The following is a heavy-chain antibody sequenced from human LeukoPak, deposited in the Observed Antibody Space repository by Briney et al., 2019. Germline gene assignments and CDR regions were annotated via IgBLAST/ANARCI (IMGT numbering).Heavy chain of an antibody. CDR2: ISGSGGST. D-gene: IGHD5-18*01. Sequence: PGGSLRLSCAASGFTFSSYAMSWVRQAPGKGLEWVSAISGSGGSTYYADSVKGRFTISRDNSKNTLYLQMNSLRAEDTAVYYCAKSRKRGYSLGIVDYWGQGTLVTVSS. J-gene: IGHJ4*02. CDR3: AKSRKRGYSLGIVDY. V-gene: IGHV3-23*01. CDR1: GFTFSSYA.